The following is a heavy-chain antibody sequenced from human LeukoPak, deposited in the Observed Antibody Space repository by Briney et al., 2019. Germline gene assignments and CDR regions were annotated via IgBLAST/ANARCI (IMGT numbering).Heavy chain of an antibody. Sequence: PSETLSLTCTVSGGSISSYYWSWIRQPAGKGLEWIRRICTSGSTNYNPSLKSRVTMSVDTSKNQFSLKLSSVTAADTAVYYCASGGLQFLERLDVWGQGTTVTVSS. CDR1: GGSISSYY. V-gene: IGHV4-4*07. CDR3: ASGGLQFLERLDV. D-gene: IGHD3-3*01. J-gene: IGHJ6*02. CDR2: ICTSGST.